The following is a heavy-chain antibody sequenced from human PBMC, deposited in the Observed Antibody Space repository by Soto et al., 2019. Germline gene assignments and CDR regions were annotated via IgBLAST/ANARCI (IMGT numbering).Heavy chain of an antibody. V-gene: IGHV4-31*03. J-gene: IGHJ5*02. CDR1: GGSISSGGYY. CDR3: AVWGDYSRSWFDP. CDR2: IYYSGST. D-gene: IGHD4-4*01. Sequence: QVQLQESGPGLVKPSQTLSLTCTVSGGSISSGGYYWSWIRQHPGKGLEWIGYIYYSGSTNYNPSLTSRVTISVDTSKNQFSLKLSFVTAADTAVYYCAVWGDYSRSWFDPWGQGTLVTVSS.